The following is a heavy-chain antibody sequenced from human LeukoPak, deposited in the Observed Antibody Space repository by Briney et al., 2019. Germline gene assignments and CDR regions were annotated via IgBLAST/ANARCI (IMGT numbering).Heavy chain of an antibody. CDR1: GFTFSNVW. J-gene: IGHJ5*02. V-gene: IGHV3-15*01. CDR2: IRSKIDGGTT. CDR3: TTDLPP. Sequence: GGSLRLSCAASGFTFSNVWMAWVRQAPGQGLECVGRIRSKIDGGTTDYAAPVKGRFTISRDDSKNTLYMQMNSLKIEDTALYYCTTDLPPWGQGTLVTVSS.